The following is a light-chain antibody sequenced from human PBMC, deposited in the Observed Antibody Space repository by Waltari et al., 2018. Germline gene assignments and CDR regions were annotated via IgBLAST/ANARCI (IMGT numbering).Light chain of an antibody. Sequence: EIVLTTSPGTLPLSPGERAPLSSRASQSVSSSYLVWYQQKPGQDPRLLIYGTSSRATDIPARFSGSGSGTDFTLTIGRLEPEDFAVYYCQQYGGSPPITFGQGTRLEIK. CDR3: QQYGGSPPIT. V-gene: IGKV3-20*01. CDR2: GTS. J-gene: IGKJ5*01. CDR1: QSVSSSY.